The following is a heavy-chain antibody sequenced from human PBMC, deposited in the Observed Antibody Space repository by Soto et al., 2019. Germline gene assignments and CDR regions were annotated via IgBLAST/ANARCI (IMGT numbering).Heavy chain of an antibody. V-gene: IGHV3-7*04. CDR2: ITEDGSNQ. J-gene: IGHJ4*02. CDR3: ARVATAGRGTDY. D-gene: IGHD6-13*01. CDR1: GFTFSSHW. Sequence: GGSLRLSCAASGFTFSSHWIYWVRQAPGKGLEWVATITEDGSNQYYVDSVKGRFTISRDNSKNSVFLQMNSLRAEDTAVYSCARVATAGRGTDYWGQGTLVTVSS.